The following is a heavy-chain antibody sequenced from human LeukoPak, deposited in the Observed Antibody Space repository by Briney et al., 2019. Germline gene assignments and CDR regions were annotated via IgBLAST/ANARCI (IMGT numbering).Heavy chain of an antibody. CDR2: ISWDGGST. D-gene: IGHD1-26*01. CDR3: ARGIGEWELLGSDY. V-gene: IGHV3-43*01. J-gene: IGHJ4*02. CDR1: GFTFDDYT. Sequence: GGSLRLSCAASGFTFDDYTMHWVRQAPGKGLEWVSLISWDGGSTYYADSVKGRFTISRDNAKNSLYLQMNSLRAEDTAVYYCARGIGEWELLGSDYWGQGTLVTVSS.